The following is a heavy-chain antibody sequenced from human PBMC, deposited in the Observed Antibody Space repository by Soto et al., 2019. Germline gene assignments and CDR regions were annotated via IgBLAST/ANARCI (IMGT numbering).Heavy chain of an antibody. V-gene: IGHV3-33*01. CDR3: ARGEYCGGDCYSH. Sequence: QVQLVESGGGVVQPGRSLRLSCAASGFTFSSYGMHWVRQAPGKGLEWVAVIWYDGSNKYYADSVKGRFTISRDNSKKTLYLQMNSLRAEDTAVYYCARGEYCGGDCYSHWGQGTLVTVSS. J-gene: IGHJ4*02. CDR2: IWYDGSNK. CDR1: GFTFSSYG. D-gene: IGHD2-21*02.